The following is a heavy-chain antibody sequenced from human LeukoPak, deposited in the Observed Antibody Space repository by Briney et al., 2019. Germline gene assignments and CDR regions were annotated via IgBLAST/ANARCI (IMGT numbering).Heavy chain of an antibody. Sequence: GGSLRLSCAASGFMFSSYDMHWVRQAPGKGLEWVAVIWYDGSNKYYADSVKGRFTISRDNSKNTLCLQMNSLRAEDTAVYYCARRFRNWFDPWGQGTLVTVSS. CDR3: ARRFRNWFDP. V-gene: IGHV3-33*08. CDR2: IWYDGSNK. D-gene: IGHD2-21*01. J-gene: IGHJ5*02. CDR1: GFMFSSYD.